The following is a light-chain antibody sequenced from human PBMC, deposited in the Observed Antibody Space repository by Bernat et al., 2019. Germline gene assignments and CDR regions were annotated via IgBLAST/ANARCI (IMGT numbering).Light chain of an antibody. CDR3: SSYAGDNEVV. J-gene: IGLJ3*02. CDR2: AVS. V-gene: IGLV2-8*01. CDR1: SSDVGGYNY. Sequence: QSALTQPPSAAGSPGQSVTISCTGTSSDVGGYNYVSWYQQHPGKAPTLMIYAVSERPSGVPDRFSGSKSGNTASLTVSGLQAEDEADYYCSSYAGDNEVVIGGGTKLTVL.